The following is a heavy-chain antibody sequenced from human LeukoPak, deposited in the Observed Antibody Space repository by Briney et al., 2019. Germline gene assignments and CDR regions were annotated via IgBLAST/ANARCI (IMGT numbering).Heavy chain of an antibody. Sequence: ASVKVSCKASGYTFTSYYMHWVRQAPGQGLEWMGIINPSGGSTSYAQKFQGRVTMTRDTSISTAYMELSRLRSDDTAVYYCARTDANTDIWGQGTMVTVSS. J-gene: IGHJ3*02. V-gene: IGHV1-46*01. CDR1: GYTFTSYY. CDR2: INPSGGST. D-gene: IGHD7-27*01. CDR3: ARTDANTDI.